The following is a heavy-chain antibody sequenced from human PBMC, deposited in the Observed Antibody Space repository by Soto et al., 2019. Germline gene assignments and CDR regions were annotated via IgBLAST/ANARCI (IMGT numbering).Heavy chain of an antibody. D-gene: IGHD1-26*01. J-gene: IGHJ4*02. V-gene: IGHV3-23*01. CDR3: ARREAASSGGYYEGDY. CDR1: GFTFSSYA. CDR2: ISSSGGST. Sequence: EVQLLEFGGGLVQPGGSLRLSCAASGFTFSSYAMSWVRQAPGKGLEWVSAISSSGGSTFYADSVKGRFTTSRDNSKNTLYLRMNSLRAEDTAVYYCARREAASSGGYYEGDYWGQGTLVTVSS.